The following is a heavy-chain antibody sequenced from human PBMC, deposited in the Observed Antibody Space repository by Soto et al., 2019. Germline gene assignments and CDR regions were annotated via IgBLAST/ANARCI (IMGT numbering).Heavy chain of an antibody. D-gene: IGHD6-13*01. CDR2: LKEDGTEE. V-gene: IGHV3-7*01. J-gene: IGHJ5*02. CDR1: GFIFSNYW. Sequence: GGSLRLSCGASGFIFSNYWMSWVRQAPGKGLEWVANLKEDGTEEYYVDSVKGRFTISRDNAKKSLYLQMNSLTVDDTAVYYCARGGSSSWSPPATPFHPWGQGTLVTVSS. CDR3: ARGGSSSWSPPATPFHP.